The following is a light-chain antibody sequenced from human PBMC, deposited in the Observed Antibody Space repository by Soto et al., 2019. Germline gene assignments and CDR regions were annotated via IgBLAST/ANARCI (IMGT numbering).Light chain of an antibody. J-gene: IGKJ3*01. CDR2: GGS. V-gene: IGKV3-20*01. CDR3: QHYGRSPRFT. CDR1: QSVNSDY. Sequence: EIVLTQSPGTLSLSPGERATLSCRASQSVNSDYLAWYQQKPGQAPRVLIYGGSSRATGIPDRFSASGSGTDFTLPISRLEPEDFAVYYCQHYGRSPRFTFGPGTKVDVK.